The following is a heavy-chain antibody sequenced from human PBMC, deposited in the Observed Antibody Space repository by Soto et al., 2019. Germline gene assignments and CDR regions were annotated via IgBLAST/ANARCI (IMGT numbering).Heavy chain of an antibody. CDR2: IYGGDST. V-gene: IGHV3-66*01. CDR1: GFTVSSNY. J-gene: IGHJ6*03. CDR3: ASSGTTGRFYYYMDV. Sequence: GGSLRLSCAASGFTVSSNYMSWVRQAPGKGLEWVSVIYGGDSTYYADSVKGRFTISRDKSKNTLYLQMNSLRAEDTAVYYCASSGTTGRFYYYMDVWGKGTTVTVSS. D-gene: IGHD1-1*01.